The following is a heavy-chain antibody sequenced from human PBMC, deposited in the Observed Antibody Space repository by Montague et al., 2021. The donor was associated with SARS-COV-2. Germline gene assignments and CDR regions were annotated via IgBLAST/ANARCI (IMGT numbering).Heavy chain of an antibody. Sequence: SETLSLTCTVSNASFDNYYWSWVRQSPGKGLEYFGYIHYSGRTNYNPSLRSRVTISIDTSKNQFSLKLMSVTAAETAIYFCARRIVTYYWYFDLWGRGTLVTVSS. CDR2: IHYSGRT. J-gene: IGHJ2*01. CDR3: ARRIVTYYWYFDL. CDR1: NASFDNYY. D-gene: IGHD2-15*01. V-gene: IGHV4-59*01.